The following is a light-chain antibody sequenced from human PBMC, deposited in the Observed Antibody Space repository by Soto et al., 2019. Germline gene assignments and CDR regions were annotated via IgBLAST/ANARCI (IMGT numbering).Light chain of an antibody. CDR3: QQYNNWPPEYI. J-gene: IGKJ2*01. CDR2: GAS. V-gene: IGKV3-15*01. CDR1: QSVSSN. Sequence: EIVMTQSPATLSVSPGERATLSCRASQSVSSNLAWYQQKPGQAPRLLIYGASTRATGIPSRCSGSGSGTEFTLTISSLQSEDFAVYYCQQYNNWPPEYIFGQGTKLEIK.